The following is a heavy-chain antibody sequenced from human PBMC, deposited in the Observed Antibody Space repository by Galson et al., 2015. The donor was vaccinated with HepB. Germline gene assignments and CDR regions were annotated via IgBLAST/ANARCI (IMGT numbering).Heavy chain of an antibody. Sequence: SLRLSCAASGFTFDDYGMSWVRQAPGKGLEWVSGINWNGGSTGYADSVKGRFTISRDNAKNSLYLQMNSLRAEDTALYYCARVSGYSYGQHYFDYWGQGTLVTVSS. CDR2: INWNGGST. D-gene: IGHD5-18*01. J-gene: IGHJ4*02. CDR1: GFTFDDYG. V-gene: IGHV3-20*04. CDR3: ARVSGYSYGQHYFDY.